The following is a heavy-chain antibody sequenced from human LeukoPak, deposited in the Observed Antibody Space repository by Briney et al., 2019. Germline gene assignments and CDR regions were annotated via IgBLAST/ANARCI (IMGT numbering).Heavy chain of an antibody. V-gene: IGHV3-21*01. CDR1: GFTFSSYS. D-gene: IGHD3-22*01. CDR2: FSSSSSYI. Sequence: GGSLRLSCAASGFTFSSYSMNWVRQAPGEGLEWVSSFSSSSSYIYYADSVKGRFTISRDNAKNSLYLQMNSLRAEDTAVYYCARGDSSGYTDPFDIWGQGTMVTVSS. CDR3: ARGDSSGYTDPFDI. J-gene: IGHJ3*02.